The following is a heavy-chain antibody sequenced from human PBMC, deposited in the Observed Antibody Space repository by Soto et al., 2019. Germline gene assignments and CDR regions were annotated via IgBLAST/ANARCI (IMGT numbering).Heavy chain of an antibody. D-gene: IGHD2-2*01. Sequence: ASVKVSCKASGYTFTSYAMHWVRQAPGQRLEWMGWINAGNGNTKYSQKFQGRATITRDTSASTAYMELSSLRSEDTAVYYCAREVGGYCSSTSCQGNPLPSNPYDYYGMDVWGQGTTVTVSS. CDR1: GYTFTSYA. CDR3: AREVGGYCSSTSCQGNPLPSNPYDYYGMDV. V-gene: IGHV1-3*01. CDR2: INAGNGNT. J-gene: IGHJ6*02.